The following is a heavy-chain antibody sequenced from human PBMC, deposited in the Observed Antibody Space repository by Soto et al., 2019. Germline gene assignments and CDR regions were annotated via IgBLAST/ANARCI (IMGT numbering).Heavy chain of an antibody. CDR3: ARVPVAGSYYYYGMDV. J-gene: IGHJ6*02. CDR2: INAGNGNT. CDR1: GYTFTSYA. V-gene: IGHV1-3*01. D-gene: IGHD6-19*01. Sequence: GASVKVSCKASGYTFTSYAMHWVRQAPGQRLEWMGWINAGNGNTKYSQKFQGRVTITRDTSASTAYMELSSLRSEDTAVYYCARVPVAGSYYYYGMDVWGQGTTVPV.